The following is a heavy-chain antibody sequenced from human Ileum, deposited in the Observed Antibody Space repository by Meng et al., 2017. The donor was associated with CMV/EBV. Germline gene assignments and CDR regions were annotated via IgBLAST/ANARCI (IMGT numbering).Heavy chain of an antibody. CDR3: GRAGARGVPVDM. CDR2: LRTSGTT. V-gene: IGHV4-4*07. CDR1: GDSISGYH. D-gene: IGHD3-10*01. Sequence: QRRELGPGRVKPSEALSLTCIVSGDSISGYHWTWIRKPAGKGLEWIGRLRTSGTTDHNPSLKSRVTLSIDTSKNQFSLKLNSVTAADTAVYYCGRAGARGVPVDMWGQGTLVTVSS. J-gene: IGHJ4*02.